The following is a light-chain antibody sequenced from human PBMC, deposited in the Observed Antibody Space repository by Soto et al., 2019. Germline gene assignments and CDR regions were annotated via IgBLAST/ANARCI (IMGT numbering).Light chain of an antibody. V-gene: IGLV2-23*02. Sequence: QSALTQPASVSWSPGQSITLSCSEATGDFGIVSWYQHHPGKPPKLMIHEVTKRPSGVSDRFSGSKSGNSASLTISGLQAEDEADYFCCSFGSSGYVFGTGTKVTVL. CDR1: TGDFGI. CDR3: CSFGSSGYV. J-gene: IGLJ1*01. CDR2: EVT.